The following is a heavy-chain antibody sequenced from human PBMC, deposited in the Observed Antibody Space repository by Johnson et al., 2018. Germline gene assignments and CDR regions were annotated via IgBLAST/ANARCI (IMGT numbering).Heavy chain of an antibody. CDR2: IYPGDSDT. V-gene: IGHV5-51*03. Sequence: VQLVQSGAEVKEPGVSLKISCKGFEYFFPNYWIGWVRQMPGKGLEWMGIIYPGDSDTRYSPSFQGQVTISADKSITTAYLKWSSLKASDTAIYYLARRGGGNSYFDYWGQGTLVTVSS. D-gene: IGHD2-15*01. CDR1: EYFFPNYW. CDR3: ARRGGGNSYFDY. J-gene: IGHJ4*02.